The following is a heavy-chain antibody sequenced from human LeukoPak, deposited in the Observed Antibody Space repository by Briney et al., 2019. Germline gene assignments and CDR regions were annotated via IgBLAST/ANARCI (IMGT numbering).Heavy chain of an antibody. CDR3: ARAVVPAAVPYF. Sequence: GGSLRLSCAGSGFIFSNYWMHWVRQAPGKGLVWVARINPDGSSTAYADSVKGRFTLSRDNARKTLFLQTNSLRVDDTAVYYCARAVVPAAVPYFWGQGTLVTVSP. V-gene: IGHV3-74*03. D-gene: IGHD2-15*01. J-gene: IGHJ4*02. CDR2: INPDGSST. CDR1: GFIFSNYW.